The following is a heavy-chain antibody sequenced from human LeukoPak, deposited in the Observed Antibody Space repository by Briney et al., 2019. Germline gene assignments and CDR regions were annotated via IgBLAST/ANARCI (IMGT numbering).Heavy chain of an antibody. CDR1: GFTFSSHS. D-gene: IGHD4-17*01. CDR2: ISSSSSYI. Sequence: GGSLRLSCAASGFTFSSHSMNWVRQAPGKGLEWVSSISSSSSYIYYADSVKGRFTISRDNAKNSLYLQMNSLRAEDTAVYYCARDDYGDYVRWFDPWGQGTLVTVSS. CDR3: ARDDYGDYVRWFDP. J-gene: IGHJ5*02. V-gene: IGHV3-21*01.